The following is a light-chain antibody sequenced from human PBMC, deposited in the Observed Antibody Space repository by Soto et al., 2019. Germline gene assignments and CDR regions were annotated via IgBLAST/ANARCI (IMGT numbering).Light chain of an antibody. Sequence: QSVLTQPPSVSAAPGQRVTISCSGSTSNIENNYVSWYQQLPGTAPKLLIYDNSKRPSGIPDRFSGSKSGTSATLGITGFQTGDEAYYYCETWDSSLSAVVFGGGTKLTVL. J-gene: IGLJ2*01. CDR2: DNS. CDR3: ETWDSSLSAVV. V-gene: IGLV1-51*01. CDR1: TSNIENNY.